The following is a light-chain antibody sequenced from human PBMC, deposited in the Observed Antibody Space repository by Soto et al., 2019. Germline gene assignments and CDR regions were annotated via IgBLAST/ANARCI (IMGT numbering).Light chain of an antibody. Sequence: DIRMTQSPSSLSASVGDTVTITCRASQGISDYLSWFQHKPGEAPKLLIYTASSLQGGVPLRFSGAGSLTDFSLTISCLQPEDSATYYCQQTYTFPWTFGQGTRVDIK. J-gene: IGKJ1*01. V-gene: IGKV1-39*01. CDR2: TAS. CDR3: QQTYTFPWT. CDR1: QGISDY.